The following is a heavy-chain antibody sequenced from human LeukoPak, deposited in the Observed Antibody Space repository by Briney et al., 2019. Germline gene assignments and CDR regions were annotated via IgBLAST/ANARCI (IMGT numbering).Heavy chain of an antibody. J-gene: IGHJ4*02. V-gene: IGHV3-49*04. Sequence: GGSLRLSCTASGFTFGDYTMTWVRQAPGKGLEWVGFIRSKTYGGTTQYAASVKGRFTISRDDSKSIAYLQMNSLKTEDTAVYYCIRPAPEDFLVVVPTDYWGQGTLVTVSS. CDR1: GFTFGDYT. CDR2: IRSKTYGGTT. D-gene: IGHD2-2*01. CDR3: IRPAPEDFLVVVPTDY.